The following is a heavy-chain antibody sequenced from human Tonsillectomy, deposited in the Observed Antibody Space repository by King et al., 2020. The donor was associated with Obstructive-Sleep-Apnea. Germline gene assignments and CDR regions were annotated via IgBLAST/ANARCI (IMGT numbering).Heavy chain of an antibody. CDR2: IYWDDDN. D-gene: IGHD3-22*01. Sequence: TLKESGPTLVKPTQTLTLTCTFSGFSFSTSGVGVGWIRQPPGKALEWLALIYWDDDNRYSPSLKRRLTITKDTSKNQVVLTMTNIDPVDTATYYCAHKGHSSGYYYYFDYWGQGTLVTVSS. J-gene: IGHJ4*02. CDR1: GFSFSTSGVG. CDR3: AHKGHSSGYYYYFDY. V-gene: IGHV2-5*02.